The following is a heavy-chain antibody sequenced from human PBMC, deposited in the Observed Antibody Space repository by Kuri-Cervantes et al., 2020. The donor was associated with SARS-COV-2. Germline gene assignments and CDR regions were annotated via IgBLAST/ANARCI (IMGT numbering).Heavy chain of an antibody. CDR1: GFTFSSYG. CDR2: IRYDGSNK. CDR3: ARSIAAAGPIDY. V-gene: IGHV3-30*02. D-gene: IGHD6-13*01. Sequence: GESLKISFAASGFTFSSYGMHWVRQAPGKGLEWVAFIRYDGSNKYYADSVKGRFTISRDNSKNTLYLQMNSLRAEDTAVYYCARSIAAAGPIDYWGQGTLVTVSS. J-gene: IGHJ4*02.